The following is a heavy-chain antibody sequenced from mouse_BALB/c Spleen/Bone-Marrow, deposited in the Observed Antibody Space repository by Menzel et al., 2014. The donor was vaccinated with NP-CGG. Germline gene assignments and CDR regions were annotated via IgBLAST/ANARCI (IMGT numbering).Heavy chain of an antibody. CDR1: GYTFTSYY. D-gene: IGHD1-1*01. Sequence: VKLMESGAELVKPGASVKLSCKASGYTFTSYYMYWVKQRPGQGLEWIGGINPSNGGTNFNEKFKSKATLTVDKPSSTAYMQLSSLTSEDSAVYYCTRSYYAKEGAWFAYWGQGTLVTVSA. CDR2: INPSNGGT. CDR3: TRSYYAKEGAWFAY. V-gene: IGHV1S81*02. J-gene: IGHJ3*01.